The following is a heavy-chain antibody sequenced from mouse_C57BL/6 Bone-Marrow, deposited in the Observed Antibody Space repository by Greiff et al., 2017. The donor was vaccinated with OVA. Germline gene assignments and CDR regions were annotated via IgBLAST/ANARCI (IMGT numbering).Heavy chain of an antibody. CDR3: ARREDYGSSLYAMDY. CDR2: IYPGGGYT. CDR1: GYTFTNYW. Sequence: QVQLQQSGAELVRPGTSVKMSCKASGYTFTNYWIGWAKQRPGHGLEWIGDIYPGGGYTNYNEKFKGKATLTADKSSSTAYMQFSSLTSEDSAIYYCARREDYGSSLYAMDYWGQGTSVTVSS. J-gene: IGHJ4*01. D-gene: IGHD1-1*01. V-gene: IGHV1-63*01.